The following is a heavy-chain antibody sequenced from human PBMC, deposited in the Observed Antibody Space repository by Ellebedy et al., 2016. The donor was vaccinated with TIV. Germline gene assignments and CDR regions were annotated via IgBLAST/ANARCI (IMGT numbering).Heavy chain of an antibody. CDR2: ITTAGDS. CDR3: ARVTRLSGWQQIDY. Sequence: GGSLRLSCAASGFTFSSYDMHWVRQATGKGLEWVSAITTAGDSFYSGSVKGRFIISRENAKNSLYLQMNSLRAGDTAVYYWARVTRLSGWQQIDYWGQGTLVTVSS. D-gene: IGHD6-19*01. CDR1: GFTFSSYD. J-gene: IGHJ4*02. V-gene: IGHV3-13*01.